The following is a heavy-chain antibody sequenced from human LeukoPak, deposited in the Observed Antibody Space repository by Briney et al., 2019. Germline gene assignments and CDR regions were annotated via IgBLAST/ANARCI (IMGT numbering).Heavy chain of an antibody. CDR1: GFTFSSYS. CDR2: IKQDGSEK. J-gene: IGHJ4*02. Sequence: GGSLRLSCAASGFTFSSYSMNWVRQAPGEGLEWVANIKQDGSEKYYVDSVKGRFTISRDNAKNSLYLQMNSLRAEDTAVYYCARDTGGGYSCYDCWGQGTLVTVSS. V-gene: IGHV3-7*01. D-gene: IGHD5-18*01. CDR3: ARDTGGGYSCYDC.